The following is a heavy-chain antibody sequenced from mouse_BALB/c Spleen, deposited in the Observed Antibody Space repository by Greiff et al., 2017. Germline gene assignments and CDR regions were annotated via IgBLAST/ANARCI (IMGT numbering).Heavy chain of an antibody. D-gene: IGHD1-2*01. CDR3: ARPALLRPYAMDY. CDR1: GFTFSSYA. V-gene: IGHV5-9-3*01. CDR2: ISSGGSYT. J-gene: IGHJ4*01. Sequence: EVKLMESGGGLVKPGGSLKLSCAASGFTFSSYAMPWVRQTPEKRLEWVATISSGGSYTYYPDSVKGRFTISRDNAKNTLYLQMSSLRSEDTAMYYCARPALLRPYAMDYWGQGTSVTVSS.